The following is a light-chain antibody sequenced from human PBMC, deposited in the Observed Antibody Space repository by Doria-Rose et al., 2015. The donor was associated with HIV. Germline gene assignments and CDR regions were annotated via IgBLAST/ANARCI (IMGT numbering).Light chain of an antibody. CDR2: GAS. Sequence: TQSPGTLSLSPGERATLSCRASQSLSGNYLAWYQQKPGQAPRLLISGASTRATGIPDRFTGSGSGTDFTLTISRLEPEDFALYYCQQYGSSSFTFGPGTPVDFK. J-gene: IGKJ3*01. V-gene: IGKV3-20*01. CDR3: QQYGSSSFT. CDR1: QSLSGNY.